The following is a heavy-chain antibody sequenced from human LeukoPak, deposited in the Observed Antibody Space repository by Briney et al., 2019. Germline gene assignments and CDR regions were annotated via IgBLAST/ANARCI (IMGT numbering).Heavy chain of an antibody. CDR3: ARVGGFGIAAAGKLRY. CDR2: INPNSGGT. V-gene: IGHV1-2*02. CDR1: GYTFTGYY. J-gene: IGHJ4*02. Sequence: ASVKVSCKASGYTFTGYYMHWVRQAPGQGLEWMGWINPNSGGTNYAQKFQGRVTMTRDTSISTAYMELSRLRSDDTAVYYCARVGGFGIAAAGKLRYWGQGTLVTVSS. D-gene: IGHD6-13*01.